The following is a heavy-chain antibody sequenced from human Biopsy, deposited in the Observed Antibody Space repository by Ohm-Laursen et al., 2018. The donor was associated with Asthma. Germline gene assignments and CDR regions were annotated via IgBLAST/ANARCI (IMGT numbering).Heavy chain of an antibody. D-gene: IGHD3-22*01. CDR1: GFAVSRDP. CDR2: IYSGGTS. V-gene: IGHV3-53*01. Sequence: SLRLSCAASGFAVSRDPMFWVRQAPGKGLEWVSVIYSGGTSHTADSARGRFTISRDYSKNTLYLQMHSLRAEDTAVYYCARGDSSNWSHYYFDYWGQGTLVTVSS. CDR3: ARGDSSNWSHYYFDY. J-gene: IGHJ4*02.